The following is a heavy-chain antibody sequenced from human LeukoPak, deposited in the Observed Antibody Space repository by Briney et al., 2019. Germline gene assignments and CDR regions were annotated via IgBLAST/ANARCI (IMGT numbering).Heavy chain of an antibody. CDR2: IYHSGST. J-gene: IGHJ4*02. D-gene: IGHD3-22*01. Sequence: SETLSLTCAVSGYSISSGYYWGWIRQPSGKGLEWIGSIYHSGSTYYNPSLKSRVTISVDTSKNQFSLKLSSVTAADTAVYYCARGVYYDSSGYDYWGQGTLVTVSS. CDR1: GYSISSGYY. CDR3: ARGVYYDSSGYDY. V-gene: IGHV4-38-2*01.